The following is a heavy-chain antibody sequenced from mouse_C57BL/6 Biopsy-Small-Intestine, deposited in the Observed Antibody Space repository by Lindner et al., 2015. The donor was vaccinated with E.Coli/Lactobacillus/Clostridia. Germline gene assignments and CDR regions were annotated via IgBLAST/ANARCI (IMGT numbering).Heavy chain of an antibody. CDR1: GYDFRKSG. D-gene: IGHD1-1*02. Sequence: SVKVSCKASGYDFRKSGISWVRQAPGQGLEWMGWISAYNGDTNHARKFQGRVIMTTDTSTSTAYMEVRSLRSDDTALYYCARADKSSWWFDPWGQGTLVTVSS. J-gene: IGHJ4*01. V-gene: IGHV14-4*02. CDR3: ARADKSSWWFDP. CDR2: ISAYNGDT.